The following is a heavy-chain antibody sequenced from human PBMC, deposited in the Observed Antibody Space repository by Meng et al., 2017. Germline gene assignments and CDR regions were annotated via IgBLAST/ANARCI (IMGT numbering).Heavy chain of an antibody. CDR3: ARWSIYCSGGSCYSFDY. V-gene: IGHV4-4*02. CDR1: GGSISSSNW. CDR2: IYHSGST. D-gene: IGHD2-15*01. J-gene: IGHJ4*02. Sequence: QVQVQEAAPGLVKPSGTLSLTCAVSGGSISSSNWWSWVRQPPGKGLEWIGEIYHSGSTNYNPSLKSRVTISVDKSKNQFSLKLSSVTAADTAVYYCARWSIYCSGGSCYSFDYWGQGTLVTVSS.